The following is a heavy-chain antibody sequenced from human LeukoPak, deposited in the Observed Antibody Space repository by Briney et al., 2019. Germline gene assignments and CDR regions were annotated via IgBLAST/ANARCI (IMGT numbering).Heavy chain of an antibody. CDR2: IEKDRSEK. V-gene: IGHV3-7*01. CDR3: ARGNPITIALDL. J-gene: IGHJ3*01. D-gene: IGHD1-14*01. Sequence: GGSLRLSCAARGFTLSSYLMRWVRQAPGRGVEWVANIEKDRSEKNYLVCVKDLFTVSRVNTKISMYHKMISLRGEDTAVYYCARGNPITIALDLWGQGTMVTISS. CDR1: GFTLSSYL.